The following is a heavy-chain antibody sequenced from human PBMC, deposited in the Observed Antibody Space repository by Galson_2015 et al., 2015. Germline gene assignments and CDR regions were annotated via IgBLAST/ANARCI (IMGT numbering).Heavy chain of an antibody. CDR1: GFTFSSYA. CDR2: ISGSGGST. J-gene: IGHJ4*02. CDR3: AKDRPKFITMIVVVSKETNDY. D-gene: IGHD3-22*01. V-gene: IGHV3-23*01. Sequence: SLRLSCAASGFTFSSYAMSWVRQAPGKGLEWVSAISGSGGSTYYADSVKGRFTISRDNSKNTLYLQMNSLRAEDTAVYYCAKDRPKFITMIVVVSKETNDYWGQGTLVTVSS.